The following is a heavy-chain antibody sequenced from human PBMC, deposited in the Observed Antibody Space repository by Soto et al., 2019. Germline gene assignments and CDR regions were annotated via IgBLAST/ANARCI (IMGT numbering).Heavy chain of an antibody. CDR3: ARGRHSTSLEKVTTATFDE. CDR2: TYYRSNWYS. Sequence: SQTISLTCAISGDSVSSNSAAWNWIRQSPSRGLEWLGRTYYRSNWYSEYAVSVKSRITINPDTSKNQFSLQLKSVTPEDTAVYYGARGRHSTSLEKVTTATFDEWGQGARVTLAS. J-gene: IGHJ4*02. V-gene: IGHV6-1*01. D-gene: IGHD4-17*01. CDR1: GDSVSSNSAA.